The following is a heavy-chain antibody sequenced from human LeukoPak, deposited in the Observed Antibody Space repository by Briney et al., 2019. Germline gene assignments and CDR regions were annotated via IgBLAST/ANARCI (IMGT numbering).Heavy chain of an antibody. Sequence: GGSLRLSCAASGFTFSSYGMHWVRQAPGKGLEWVAFIRYDGSNKYYADSVKGRFTISRDNSKNTLYLQMNSLRAEDTAVYYCAKDNYDFWSGSWNEPFGYWGQGTLVTVSS. V-gene: IGHV3-30*02. CDR3: AKDNYDFWSGSWNEPFGY. CDR2: IRYDGSNK. D-gene: IGHD3-3*01. CDR1: GFTFSSYG. J-gene: IGHJ4*02.